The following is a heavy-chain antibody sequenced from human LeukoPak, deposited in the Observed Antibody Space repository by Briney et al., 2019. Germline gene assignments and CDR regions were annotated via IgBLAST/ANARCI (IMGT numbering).Heavy chain of an antibody. Sequence: ASMKVSCKASGYTFTSFGISWVRQAPGQGLEWMGWISAYNGNANYAQKLQGRVTMTTDTSTSTAYMELRSLRSDDTAVYYCARDESGSYYDYWGQGTLVTVSP. CDR1: GYTFTSFG. J-gene: IGHJ4*02. V-gene: IGHV1-18*01. CDR3: ARDESGSYYDY. CDR2: ISAYNGNA. D-gene: IGHD1-26*01.